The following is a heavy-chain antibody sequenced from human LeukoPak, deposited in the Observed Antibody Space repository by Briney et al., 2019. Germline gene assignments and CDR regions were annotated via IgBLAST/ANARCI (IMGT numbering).Heavy chain of an antibody. V-gene: IGHV1-18*01. J-gene: IGHJ4*02. D-gene: IGHD6-13*01. CDR1: GYTFTSYG. CDR2: ISAYNGNT. CDR3: ATPIGGIAAAGMNY. Sequence: GASVKVSCKASGYTFTSYGISWVRQAPGQGLEWMGWISAYNGNTNYAQKLQGRVTMTTDTSTSTAYMELRSLRSDDTAVYYCATPIGGIAAAGMNYWGQGTLVTVSS.